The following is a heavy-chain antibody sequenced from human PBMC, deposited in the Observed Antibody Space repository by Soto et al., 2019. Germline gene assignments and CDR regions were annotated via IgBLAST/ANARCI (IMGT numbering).Heavy chain of an antibody. J-gene: IGHJ4*02. CDR1: GVTFCGNA. CDR2: ISIGGDKT. CDR3: AKDQVGANSIRWFDY. V-gene: IGHV3-23*01. D-gene: IGHD2-2*01. Sequence: GGSLRLSCAASGVTFCGNAMSGVRKAPGKGLEWVSGISIGGDKTFYADSVNGRFTISRDNSKNTLHLQMDSLRAEDTAVYYCAKDQVGANSIRWFDYWGQGTLVTVSS.